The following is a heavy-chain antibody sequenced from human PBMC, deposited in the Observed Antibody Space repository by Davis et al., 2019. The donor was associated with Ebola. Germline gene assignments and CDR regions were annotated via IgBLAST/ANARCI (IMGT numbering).Heavy chain of an antibody. CDR2: ISGSGGST. J-gene: IGHJ6*02. CDR3: AKSSSRGGYYYYGMDV. CDR1: GFTFSSYA. Sequence: GESLKIPCAASGFTFSSYAMSWVRQAPGKGLEWVSAISGSGGSTYYADSVKGRFTISRDNSKNTLYLQMNSLRAEDTAVYYCAKSSSRGGYYYYGMDVWGQGTTVTVSS. D-gene: IGHD6-25*01. V-gene: IGHV3-23*01.